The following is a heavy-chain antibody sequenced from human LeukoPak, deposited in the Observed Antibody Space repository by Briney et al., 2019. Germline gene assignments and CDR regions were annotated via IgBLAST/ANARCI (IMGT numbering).Heavy chain of an antibody. CDR2: IYYSGST. CDR1: GGSISSSSYY. D-gene: IGHD6-13*01. Sequence: SETLSLTCTVSGGSISSSSYYWGWLRQPPGRGREWLGSIYYSGSTYYNPSLKSRVTISVDTSKNQFSLKLSSVTAADTAVYYCARRQQLDYYFDYWGQGTLVTVSS. J-gene: IGHJ4*02. V-gene: IGHV4-39*01. CDR3: ARRQQLDYYFDY.